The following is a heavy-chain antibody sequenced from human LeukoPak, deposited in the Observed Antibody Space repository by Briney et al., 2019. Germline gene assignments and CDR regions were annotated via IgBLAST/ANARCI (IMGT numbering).Heavy chain of an antibody. J-gene: IGHJ4*02. Sequence: SETLSLTCTVSGGSISSYYWSWIRQPPGKGLEWIGYIYYSGSTNYNPSLKSRVTISVDTSKNQSSLKLSSVTAADTAVYYCARVGAARPANFDYWGQGTLVTVSS. D-gene: IGHD6-6*01. CDR2: IYYSGST. CDR1: GGSISSYY. V-gene: IGHV4-59*01. CDR3: ARVGAARPANFDY.